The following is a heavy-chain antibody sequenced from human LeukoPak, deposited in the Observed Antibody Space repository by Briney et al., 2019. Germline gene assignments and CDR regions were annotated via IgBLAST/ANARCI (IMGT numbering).Heavy chain of an antibody. CDR3: ARAGGSYADFDY. J-gene: IGHJ4*02. D-gene: IGHD1-26*01. CDR2: IYYSGST. Sequence: XXXWXWIRQPPGKGLEWIGYIYYSGSTNYNPSLKSRVTISVDTSKNQFSLKLSSVTAADTAVYYCARAGGSYADFDYWGQGTLVTVPS. V-gene: IGHV4-59*01. CDR1: XXX.